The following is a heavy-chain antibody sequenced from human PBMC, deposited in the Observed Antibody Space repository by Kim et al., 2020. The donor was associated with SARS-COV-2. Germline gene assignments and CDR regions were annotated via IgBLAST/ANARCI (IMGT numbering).Heavy chain of an antibody. Sequence: ASVKVSCKTSGYSFTNYGINWVRQAPGQGLEWMGWISVYNGNTDYAQKVKGRVTMTTDTSTATAYMELRSLRSDDTAVYYCARVMQETYFYGSGSLFYWGQGPLVTVSS. CDR3: ARVMQETYFYGSGSLFY. V-gene: IGHV1-18*04. CDR2: ISVYNGNT. D-gene: IGHD3-10*01. J-gene: IGHJ4*02. CDR1: GYSFTNYG.